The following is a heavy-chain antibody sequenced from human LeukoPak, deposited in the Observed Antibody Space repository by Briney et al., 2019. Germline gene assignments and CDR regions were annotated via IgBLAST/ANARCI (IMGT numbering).Heavy chain of an antibody. CDR1: GGSISSGDYY. Sequence: SETLSLTCTVSGGSISSGDYYWSWIRQPPGKGLEWIGYIYYSGSTYYNPSLKSRVTISVDRSKNQFSLKLSSVTAADTAVYYCAAHDFWSGTRDYWGQGTLVTVSS. D-gene: IGHD3-3*01. CDR3: AAHDFWSGTRDY. CDR2: IYYSGST. J-gene: IGHJ4*02. V-gene: IGHV4-30-4*01.